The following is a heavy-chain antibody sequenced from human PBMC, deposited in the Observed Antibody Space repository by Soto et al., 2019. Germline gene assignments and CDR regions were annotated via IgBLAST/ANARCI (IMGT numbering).Heavy chain of an antibody. CDR1: GFTFSSYA. CDR3: AREAPQRGWNERSGNAFDI. D-gene: IGHD1-1*01. J-gene: IGHJ3*02. Sequence: QVQLVESGGGVVQPGRSLRLSCAASGFTFSSYAMHWVRQAPGKGLEWVAVISYDGSNKYYADSVKGRFTISRDNSKNTLYLQMNSLRAEDTAVYYCAREAPQRGWNERSGNAFDIWGQGTMVTVSS. CDR2: ISYDGSNK. V-gene: IGHV3-30-3*01.